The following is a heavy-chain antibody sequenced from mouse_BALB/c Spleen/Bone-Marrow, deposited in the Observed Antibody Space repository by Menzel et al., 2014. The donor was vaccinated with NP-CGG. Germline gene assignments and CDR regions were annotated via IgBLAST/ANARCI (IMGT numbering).Heavy chain of an antibody. CDR3: ARWGDYDLYAMDY. CDR1: GYSITSDYA. J-gene: IGHJ4*01. Sequence: EVKLQESGPGLVKPSQSLSLTCTVTGYSITSDYAWNWIRQFPGNKLEWMGYISYSGNTNYNPSLKSRISITRDTSKNQFFLHLNSVTTEDTATYYCARWGDYDLYAMDYWVKEPQSPPPQ. CDR2: ISYSGNT. D-gene: IGHD2-4*01. V-gene: IGHV3-2*02.